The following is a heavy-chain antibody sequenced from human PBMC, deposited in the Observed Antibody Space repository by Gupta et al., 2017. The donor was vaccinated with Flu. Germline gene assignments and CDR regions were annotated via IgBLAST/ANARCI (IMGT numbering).Heavy chain of an antibody. D-gene: IGHD5-24*01. CDR2: ISYDGSNK. V-gene: IGHV3-30*18. CDR3: AKDRKGWWLQLMRDPKPYYYYMDV. CDR1: GFTFSRYG. Sequence: QVQLVESGGGVVQPGRSLRLSCAASGFTFSRYGMHWVRQAPGKGLEWVAVISYDGSNKYYADSVKGRFTISRDNSKNTLYLQMNSLRAEDTAVYYCAKDRKGWWLQLMRDPKPYYYYMDVWGKGTTVTVSS. J-gene: IGHJ6*03.